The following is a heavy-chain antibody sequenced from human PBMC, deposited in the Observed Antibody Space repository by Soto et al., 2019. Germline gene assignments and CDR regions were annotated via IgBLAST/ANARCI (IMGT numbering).Heavy chain of an antibody. V-gene: IGHV2-5*02. D-gene: IGHD1-26*01. J-gene: IGHJ4*02. CDR3: AHRYTGSYFDY. CDR2: IYWDDDK. CDR1: GFSLSTNGVG. Sequence: SGPTLVNPTQTLTLTCTFSGFSLSTNGVGVGWIRQPPGKALEGLALIYWDDDKRYSSSLKTRLTITKDTSKNQVVLTMTNMDPVDTATYYCAHRYTGSYFDYWGQGTMVTVSS.